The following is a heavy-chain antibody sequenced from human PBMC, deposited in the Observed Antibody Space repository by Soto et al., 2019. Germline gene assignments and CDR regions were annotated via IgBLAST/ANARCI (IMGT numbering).Heavy chain of an antibody. J-gene: IGHJ4*02. V-gene: IGHV1-8*01. CDR2: MNPKSGKT. D-gene: IGHD2-15*01. CDR3: SRTPGDY. Sequence: ASVKVSCKTSGYTFINYDINWVRQAPGKGLEWMGSMNPKSGKTGYAQKFQGRVSMTRDTSTSTAYMELNSLRSEDTATYYCSRTPGDYWGQGTLVTVSS. CDR1: GYTFINYD.